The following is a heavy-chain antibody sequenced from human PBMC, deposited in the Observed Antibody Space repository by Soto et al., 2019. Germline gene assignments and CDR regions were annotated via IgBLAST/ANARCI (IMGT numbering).Heavy chain of an antibody. CDR1: GFTFSNYW. CDR2: IKEDGSER. Sequence: EVQLVESGGGLVQPGGSLRLSCAASGFTFSNYWMSWVRQAPGKGLEWVANIKEDGSERNYVDSVKGRLTISRDNAKNSLYLQLNSLRAEDMAVYYCARAGSENDYWGQGTLVTVSS. V-gene: IGHV3-7*05. D-gene: IGHD3-10*01. J-gene: IGHJ4*02. CDR3: ARAGSENDY.